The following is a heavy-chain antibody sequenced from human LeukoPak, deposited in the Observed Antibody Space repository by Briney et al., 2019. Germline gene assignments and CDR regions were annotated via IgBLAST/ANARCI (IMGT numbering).Heavy chain of an antibody. CDR1: GYTFTGYY. J-gene: IGHJ4*02. Sequence: ASVKVSCKASGYTFTGYYMHWVRQAPGQGLEWMGWINPNSGGTNYAQKFQGRVTMTRDTSISTAYMELSRLRSDDTAAYYCARARGIAAADWGQGTLVTVSS. CDR3: ARARGIAAAD. V-gene: IGHV1-2*02. D-gene: IGHD6-13*01. CDR2: INPNSGGT.